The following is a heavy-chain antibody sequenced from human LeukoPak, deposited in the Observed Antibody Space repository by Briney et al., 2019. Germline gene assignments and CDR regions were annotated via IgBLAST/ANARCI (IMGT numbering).Heavy chain of an antibody. Sequence: SETLSLTCAVSGGPFSGYFWSWIRQSSGKGLEGIGEIHNSGTTNYNPSLNSRVTISEDTSKNQFYLNLSSVTAADTAVYYCARRYYYNLGSFPFDFWGQGTLVTVSS. CDR2: IHNSGTT. CDR3: ARRYYYNLGSFPFDF. D-gene: IGHD3-10*01. CDR1: GGPFSGYF. J-gene: IGHJ4*02. V-gene: IGHV4-34*01.